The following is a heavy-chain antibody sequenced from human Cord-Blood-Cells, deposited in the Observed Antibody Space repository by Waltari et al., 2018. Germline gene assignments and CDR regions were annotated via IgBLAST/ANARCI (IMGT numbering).Heavy chain of an antibody. V-gene: IGHV1-2*02. CDR1: GYTFTGYY. D-gene: IGHD3-3*01. CDR3: ARDNRAHYDFWSGYYRDAFDI. CDR2: INPNSGGT. Sequence: QVQLVQSGAEVKKPGASVKVSCKASGYTFTGYYMHWVRQAPGQGLEWMGWINPNSGGTNYAQKFQGRVTMTRDTSISTAYMELSRLRSDDTAVYYCARDNRAHYDFWSGYYRDAFDIWGQGTMVTVSS. J-gene: IGHJ3*02.